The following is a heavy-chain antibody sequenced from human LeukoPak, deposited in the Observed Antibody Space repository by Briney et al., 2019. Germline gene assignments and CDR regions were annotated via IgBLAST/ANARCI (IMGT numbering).Heavy chain of an antibody. V-gene: IGHV1-69-2*01. CDR3: ATDFHSGSYGNWYFDL. CDR2: VDPEDGET. CDR1: GYTFTDYY. Sequence: ASVKISCEVSGYTFTDYYMHWVQQAPGKGLEWMGLVDPEDGETIYAEKFQGRVTITADTSTDTAYMELSSLRSEDTAVYYCATDFHSGSYGNWYFDLWGRGTLVTVSS. J-gene: IGHJ2*01. D-gene: IGHD1-26*01.